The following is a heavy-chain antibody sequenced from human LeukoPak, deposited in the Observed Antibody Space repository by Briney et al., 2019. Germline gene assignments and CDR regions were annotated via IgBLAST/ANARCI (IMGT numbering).Heavy chain of an antibody. Sequence: SETLSLTCTVSGGSIRSSTYYWGWIRQTPGKGLEWLGSIYYSGRTFYTPSLESRVTMSIDTSNNQFSLRMSSVTAADTAVYYCARLAAGTWSYDYWGQGSLVTVSS. J-gene: IGHJ4*02. V-gene: IGHV4-39*01. CDR1: GGSIRSSTYY. CDR2: IYYSGRT. D-gene: IGHD6-25*01. CDR3: ARLAAGTWSYDY.